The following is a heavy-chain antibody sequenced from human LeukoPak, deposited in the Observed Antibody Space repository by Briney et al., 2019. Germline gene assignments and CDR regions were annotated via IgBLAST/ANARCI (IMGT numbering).Heavy chain of an antibody. J-gene: IGHJ4*02. CDR2: FDPEDGET. D-gene: IGHD1-26*01. CDR3: ATDGPKVGATGDFDY. V-gene: IGHV1-24*01. CDR1: GYTLTELS. Sequence: WASVTVSCKVSGYTLTELSMHWVRQAPGKGLEWMGGFDPEDGETIYAQKFQGRVTMTEDTSTDTAYMELSSLRSEDTAVYYCATDGPKVGATGDFDYWGQGTLVTVSS.